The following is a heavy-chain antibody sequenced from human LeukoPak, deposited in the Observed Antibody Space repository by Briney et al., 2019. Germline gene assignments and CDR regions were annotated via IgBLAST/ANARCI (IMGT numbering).Heavy chain of an antibody. CDR1: GFTFSSYA. J-gene: IGHJ4*02. Sequence: PGGSLRLSCAASGFTFSSYAMSWVRRAPGKGLEWVSGISGSGGSTYYADSVKGRFTTSRDNSKNTLYLQMNSLRAEDTAVYYCAKDRGSWYADPFEYWGQGTPVTVPS. CDR3: AKDRGSWYADPFEY. CDR2: ISGSGGST. V-gene: IGHV3-23*01. D-gene: IGHD6-13*01.